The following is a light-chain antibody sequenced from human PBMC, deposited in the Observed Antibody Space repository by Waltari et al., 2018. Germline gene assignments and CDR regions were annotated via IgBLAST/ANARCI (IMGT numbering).Light chain of an antibody. Sequence: QSALTQPRSVSGSPGQSVTISCTGTSSDVGGYNYVSWYQQHPGKAPTLIIYDVSKRPSGVPDRFSGSKSGNTASLTISGLQADIEADYYCCSYAGSYTWVFGGGTKLTVL. J-gene: IGLJ3*02. V-gene: IGLV2-11*01. CDR2: DVS. CDR3: CSYAGSYTWV. CDR1: SSDVGGYNY.